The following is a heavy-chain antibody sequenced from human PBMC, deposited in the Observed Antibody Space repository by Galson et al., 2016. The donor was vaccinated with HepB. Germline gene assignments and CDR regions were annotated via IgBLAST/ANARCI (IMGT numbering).Heavy chain of an antibody. V-gene: IGHV1-69*13. CDR3: ATDRGTVPARDYYDGMDV. CDR1: GGTFSIYG. D-gene: IGHD3-10*01. CDR2: IIPMFDTA. Sequence: SVKVSCKASGGTFSIYGISWVRQAPGQGLEWMGGIIPMFDTAKYAQKFQGRVTISADESTSTAYMELSSLRSEDTAVYYCATDRGTVPARDYYDGMDVWGQGTTVTVSS. J-gene: IGHJ6*02.